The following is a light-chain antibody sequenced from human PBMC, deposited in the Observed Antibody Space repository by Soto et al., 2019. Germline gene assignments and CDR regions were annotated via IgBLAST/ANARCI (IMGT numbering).Light chain of an antibody. CDR3: QQYGSSPRT. CDR1: QSVSSSS. CDR2: GAS. Sequence: EIVLTQFPDTLSLSPGERATLSYRASQSVSSSSLAWYQQKRGQAPRLLIHGASSRATGIPDRFSGSGSGTDFTLTISRLEPEDFAVYYCQQYGSSPRTFGQGTKVEV. J-gene: IGKJ1*01. V-gene: IGKV3-20*01.